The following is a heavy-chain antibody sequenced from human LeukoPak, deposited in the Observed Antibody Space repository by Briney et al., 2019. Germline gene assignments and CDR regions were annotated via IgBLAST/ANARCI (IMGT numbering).Heavy chain of an antibody. J-gene: IGHJ4*02. CDR2: IYYSGST. V-gene: IGHV4-31*03. D-gene: IGHD3-3*01. CDR3: ARDEGSGYYIFDY. Sequence: RTSQTLSLTCTVSGGSINSGGYYWSWIRQHPGKGLEWIGYIYYSGSTYYNPSLKSRVTISVDTSKNQSSLKLSSVTAADTAVYYCARDEGSGYYIFDYWGQGTLVTVSS. CDR1: GGSINSGGYY.